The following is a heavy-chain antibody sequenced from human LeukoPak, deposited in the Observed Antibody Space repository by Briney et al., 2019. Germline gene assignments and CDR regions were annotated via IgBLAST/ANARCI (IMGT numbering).Heavy chain of an antibody. D-gene: IGHD6-19*01. Sequence: PSQTLSLTCTVSGGSISSGDYYWSWIRQPPGKGLEWIGEIYHSGSTNYNPSFKSRVTISVDKSKNQFSLKLSSVTAADTAVYYCAGDIGYSSGWYQVWGQGTLVTVSS. CDR3: AGDIGYSSGWYQV. CDR2: IYHSGST. J-gene: IGHJ4*02. V-gene: IGHV4-30-4*01. CDR1: GGSISSGDYY.